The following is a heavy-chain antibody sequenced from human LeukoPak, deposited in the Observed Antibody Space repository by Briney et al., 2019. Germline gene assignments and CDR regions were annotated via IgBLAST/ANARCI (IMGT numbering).Heavy chain of an antibody. D-gene: IGHD5-12*01. J-gene: IGHJ4*02. CDR1: GYTFTSYG. CDR3: AIGDIVATSGFDY. V-gene: IGHV1-18*01. Sequence: ASVKVSCKASGYTFTSYGISWVRQAPGQGLEWMGWISAYNGNTNYAQKFQGRVTMTRDTSISTAYMELSRLRSDDTAVYYCAIGDIVATSGFDYWGQGTLVTVSS. CDR2: ISAYNGNT.